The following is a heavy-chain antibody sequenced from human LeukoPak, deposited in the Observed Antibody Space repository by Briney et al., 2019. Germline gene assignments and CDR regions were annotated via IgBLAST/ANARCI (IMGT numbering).Heavy chain of an antibody. CDR1: GFIFSSYG. V-gene: IGHV3-30*18. CDR3: AKDLQLLWFGEFVDY. CDR2: ISYDGGHK. J-gene: IGHJ4*02. Sequence: GGSLRLSCAASGFIFSSYGMHWVRQAPGKGLEWVAVISYDGGHKYYADSVKGRFTISRDNSKNTLYPQMNSLRAEDTAVYYCAKDLQLLWFGEFVDYWGQGTLVTVSS. D-gene: IGHD3-10*01.